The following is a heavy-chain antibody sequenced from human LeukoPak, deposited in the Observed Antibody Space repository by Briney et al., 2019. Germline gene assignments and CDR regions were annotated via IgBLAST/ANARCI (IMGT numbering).Heavy chain of an antibody. CDR1: GFTFSRYA. V-gene: IGHV3-30-3*01. Sequence: GGSLRLSCAASGFTFSRYAMHWVRQAPGKGLEWVAVISYDGSIEYYAGSVKGRFTISRDNSKNTLYLQMNSLRPEDTAVYYCAREAEAFDIWGQGTMVTVSS. CDR2: ISYDGSIE. J-gene: IGHJ3*02. CDR3: AREAEAFDI.